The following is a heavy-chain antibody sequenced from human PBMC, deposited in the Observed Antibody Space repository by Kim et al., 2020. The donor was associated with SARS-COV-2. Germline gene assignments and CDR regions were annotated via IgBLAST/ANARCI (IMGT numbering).Heavy chain of an antibody. V-gene: IGHV4-31*03. J-gene: IGHJ6*02. CDR1: SASINSGDCY. CDR3: ARGKGYSSTPHYYYYGMDV. CDR2: IYYSGST. Sequence: SETLSLTCTVSSASINSGDCYWSWIRQHPGKCLEWIGYIYYSGSTYYSPSLKSRVTISVDRSQNQFSLRLSSLTAADTAVYYCARGKGYSSTPHYYYYGMDVWGQGTTVTVSS. D-gene: IGHD6-13*01.